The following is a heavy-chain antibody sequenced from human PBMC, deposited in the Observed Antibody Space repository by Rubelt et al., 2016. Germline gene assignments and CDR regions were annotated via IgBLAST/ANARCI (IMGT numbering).Heavy chain of an antibody. CDR1: GGSFSGYY. D-gene: IGHD4-11*01. CDR3: ARGRHDYSNYGYYYYMDV. J-gene: IGHJ6*03. CDR2: INHSGST. V-gene: IGHV4-34*01. Sequence: QVQLQQWGAGLLKPSETLSLTCAVYGGSFSGYYWSWIRQPPGKGLDWIGEINHSGSTNYNPSRKRRVSISGDTVKNQFSLKLSSVTAADTAVYYCARGRHDYSNYGYYYYMDVWGKGTTVTVSS.